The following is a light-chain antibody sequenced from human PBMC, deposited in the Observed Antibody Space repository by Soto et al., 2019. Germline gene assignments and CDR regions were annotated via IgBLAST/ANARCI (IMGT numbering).Light chain of an antibody. CDR2: AAS. V-gene: IGKV1-39*01. CDR3: QHSYSTPRT. Sequence: DIQMTQSPSSLSASVGDRVTITCRASQSISSYLNWYQQKPGKAPKLLIYAASSLQSGVPSRFSGSGSATDFTLTISSMQPEDFTTYYSQHSYSTPRTFGPGTKVDIK. J-gene: IGKJ3*01. CDR1: QSISSY.